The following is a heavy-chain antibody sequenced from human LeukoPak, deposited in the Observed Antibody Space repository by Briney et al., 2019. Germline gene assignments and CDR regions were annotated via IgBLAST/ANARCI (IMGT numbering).Heavy chain of an antibody. Sequence: GASVKVSCKASGYTFTSYAMHWVRQAPGQGLEWMGWINTNTGNPTYAQGFTGRFVFSLDTSVSTAYLQISSLKAEDTAVYYCARDRSGSYYVVWFDPWGQGTLVTVSS. CDR1: GYTFTSYA. CDR3: ARDRSGSYYVVWFDP. J-gene: IGHJ5*02. V-gene: IGHV7-4-1*02. D-gene: IGHD1-26*01. CDR2: INTNTGNP.